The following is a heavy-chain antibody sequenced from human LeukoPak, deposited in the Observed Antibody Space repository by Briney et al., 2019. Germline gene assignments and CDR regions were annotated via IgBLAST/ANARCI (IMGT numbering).Heavy chain of an antibody. D-gene: IGHD3-16*01. CDR3: TRDREGGSGWFDP. V-gene: IGHV1-2*02. Sequence: ASVKVSCKASGYTFSGYYVHWMRQAPGQGLEWMGWINPNNGATNYEQKFQGRVTMTRDTSISTAYMELTRLRSDDTAVYYCTRDREGGSGWFDPWGQGTLVTVSS. J-gene: IGHJ5*02. CDR1: GYTFSGYY. CDR2: INPNNGAT.